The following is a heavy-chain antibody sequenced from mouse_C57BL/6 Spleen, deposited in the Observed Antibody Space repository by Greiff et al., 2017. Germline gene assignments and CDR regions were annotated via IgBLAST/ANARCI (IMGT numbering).Heavy chain of an antibody. CDR3: ARGALDYEPFAMAY. D-gene: IGHD2-4*01. V-gene: IGHV1-72*01. CDR2: IDPNSGGT. Sequence: QVQLQQSGAELVKPGASVKLSCKASGYTFTSYWMHWVKQRPGRGLEWIGRIDPNSGGTKYNEKFKSKATLTVDKTSSTAYMQLSSLTSEDSAVFYYARGALDYEPFAMAYWGQGTSVTVSS. J-gene: IGHJ4*01. CDR1: GYTFTSYW.